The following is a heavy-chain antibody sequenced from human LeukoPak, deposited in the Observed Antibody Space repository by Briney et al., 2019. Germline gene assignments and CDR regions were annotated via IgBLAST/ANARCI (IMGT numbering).Heavy chain of an antibody. D-gene: IGHD3-22*01. J-gene: IGHJ4*02. CDR3: ARHLKEYYYDSSGSSHDGY. V-gene: IGHV4-38-2*02. CDR1: GYSISSGYY. Sequence: SETLSLTCSVSGYSISSGYYWGWIRQPPGKGLGWVGSIYHSGSTYYNPSLKSRVTISVDTSKNQFSLKLSSVTAADTAVYYCARHLKEYYYDSSGSSHDGYWGQGTLVTVSS. CDR2: IYHSGST.